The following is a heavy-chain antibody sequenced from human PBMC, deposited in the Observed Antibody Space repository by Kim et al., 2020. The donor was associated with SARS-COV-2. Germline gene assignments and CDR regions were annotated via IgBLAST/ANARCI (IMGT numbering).Heavy chain of an antibody. D-gene: IGHD3-3*01. CDR1: GGSISSSSYY. V-gene: IGHV4-39*01. Sequence: SETLSHTCTVSGGSISSSSYYWGWIRQPPGKGLEWIGSIYYSGSTYYNPSLKSRVTISVDTSKNQFSLKLSSVTAADTAVYYCARQVINYDFWSGYYQGPIGVWGQGTTVTVSS. CDR2: IYYSGST. CDR3: ARQVINYDFWSGYYQGPIGV. J-gene: IGHJ6*02.